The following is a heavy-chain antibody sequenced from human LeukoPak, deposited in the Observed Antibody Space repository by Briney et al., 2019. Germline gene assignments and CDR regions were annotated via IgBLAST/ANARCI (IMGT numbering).Heavy chain of an antibody. D-gene: IGHD2-8*01. CDR2: ISGSGSST. V-gene: IGHV3-23*01. Sequence: GGSLRLSCAASGFTFSSYDMSWVRQAPGKGLEWVSGISGSGSSTYYADSVKGRFTISRDNSKNTLYLQMNSLRAEDTAVYYCAKGNGGSYYFDYWGQGTLVTVSS. CDR3: AKGNGGSYYFDY. CDR1: GFTFSSYD. J-gene: IGHJ4*02.